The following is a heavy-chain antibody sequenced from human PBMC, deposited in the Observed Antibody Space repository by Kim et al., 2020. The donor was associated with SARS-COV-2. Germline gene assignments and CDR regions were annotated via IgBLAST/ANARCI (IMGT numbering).Heavy chain of an antibody. D-gene: IGHD2-21*02. CDR2: ISSSSSTI. J-gene: IGHJ6*02. CDR3: ARDSCGGDCFYYYYGMDV. Sequence: GGSLRLSCAASGLTFSSYSMNWVRQAPGKGLEWVSYISSSSSTIYYADSVKGRFTISRDNAKNSLYLQMNSLRAEDTAVYYCARDSCGGDCFYYYYGMDVWGQGTTVTVSS. CDR1: GLTFSSYS. V-gene: IGHV3-48*01.